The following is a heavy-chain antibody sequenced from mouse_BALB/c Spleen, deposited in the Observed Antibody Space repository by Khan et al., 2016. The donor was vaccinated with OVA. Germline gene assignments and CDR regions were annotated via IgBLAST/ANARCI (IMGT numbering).Heavy chain of an antibody. D-gene: IGHD4-1*01. Sequence: VQLKESGPELVKPGASVKISCKASGYTFTDYNMDWVKQSHGKSLEWIGDINPNNGGTIYNQKFKGKATLTVDKSSSTAYMELRGLTSEDTGVYYCARDWASWFAYWGPGTLVTVSA. CDR3: ARDWASWFAY. V-gene: IGHV1-18*01. J-gene: IGHJ3*01. CDR1: GYTFTDYN. CDR2: INPNNGGT.